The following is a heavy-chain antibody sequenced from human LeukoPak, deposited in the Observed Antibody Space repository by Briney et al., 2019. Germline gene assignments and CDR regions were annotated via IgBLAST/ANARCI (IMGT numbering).Heavy chain of an antibody. Sequence: ASVKVSCKASGYPFTSFDINWVRQATGQGLEWMGWMNPNSGNTGYAQIFQGRVTVTRNSSISTAYMELSSLRSEDTAVYYCARGPSAYRLYHYGMDVWGQGTTVTVSS. D-gene: IGHD3-16*01. J-gene: IGHJ6*02. CDR1: GYPFTSFD. V-gene: IGHV1-8*01. CDR2: MNPNSGNT. CDR3: ARGPSAYRLYHYGMDV.